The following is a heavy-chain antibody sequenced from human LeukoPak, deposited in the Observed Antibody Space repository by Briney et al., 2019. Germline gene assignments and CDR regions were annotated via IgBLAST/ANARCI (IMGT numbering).Heavy chain of an antibody. CDR1: GGTINNFA. D-gene: IGHD6-6*01. CDR2: LSPVLA. Sequence: WASVKVSCKVAGGTINNFAISWVRQAPGQGLEWMGGLSPVLATYAQRFQGRVTITADESTDTVYMELGSLTSEDTATYFCARDREISARPGGWFDPWGQGTRVTVSS. J-gene: IGHJ5*02. V-gene: IGHV1-69*01. CDR3: ARDREISARPGGWFDP.